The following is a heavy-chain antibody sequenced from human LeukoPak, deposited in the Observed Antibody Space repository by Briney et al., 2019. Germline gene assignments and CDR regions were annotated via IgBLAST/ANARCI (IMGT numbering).Heavy chain of an antibody. V-gene: IGHV3-74*01. D-gene: IGHD3-10*01. CDR1: GFTFSTDW. J-gene: IGHJ4*02. CDR2: ISTDGSIT. Sequence: GSLRLSCAASGFTFSTDWMHWVRQAPGKGLVWVSCISTDGSITSYADSVKGRFTISRDNAKDTLYLQMNSLRAEDTAVYYCARHLNYYLDYWGQGTLVTVSS. CDR3: ARHLNYYLDY.